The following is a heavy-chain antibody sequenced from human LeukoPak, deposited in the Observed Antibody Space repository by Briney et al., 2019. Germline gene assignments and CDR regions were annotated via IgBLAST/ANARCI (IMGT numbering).Heavy chain of an antibody. CDR2: ISYDGSNK. J-gene: IGHJ4*02. CDR3: ARVSGYYWRFDY. D-gene: IGHD1-1*01. V-gene: IGHV3-30-3*01. CDR1: GFTFSSYA. Sequence: GGSLTLSCAASGFTFSSYAMHWVRQAPGKGLEWVAVISYDGSNKYYADSVKGRFTISRDNSKNTLYLQMNSLRAEDTAVYYCARVSGYYWRFDYWGQGTLVTVSS.